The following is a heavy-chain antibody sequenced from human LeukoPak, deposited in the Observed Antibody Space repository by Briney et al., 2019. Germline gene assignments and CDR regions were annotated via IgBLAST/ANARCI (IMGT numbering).Heavy chain of an antibody. CDR3: ARRNGQDIVATFRRRYYFDY. CDR1: GGSFSGYY. CDR2: INHSGST. J-gene: IGHJ4*02. Sequence: SETLSLTCALYGGSFSGYYWSWIRQPPGKGLEWIGEINHSGSTNYNPSLKSRVTISINTSKNQFSLNLSSVTAADTAVYYCARRNGQDIVATFRRRYYFDYWGQGTLVTVSS. V-gene: IGHV4-34*01. D-gene: IGHD5-12*01.